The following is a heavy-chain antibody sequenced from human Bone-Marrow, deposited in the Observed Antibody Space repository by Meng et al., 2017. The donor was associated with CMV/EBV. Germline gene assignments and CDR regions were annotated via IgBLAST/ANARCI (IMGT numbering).Heavy chain of an antibody. CDR1: GYTFTADA. J-gene: IGHJ4*02. Sequence: CQTFGYTFTADAIHWVRQAPGQRFEWMGWINADNGDTQYSQKVQGRVIITRDRSASTSYMALNNLRPDDTAIYYCVKDRGGTGDFDFWGQGTLVTVSS. D-gene: IGHD2-8*02. CDR3: VKDRGGTGDFDF. V-gene: IGHV1-3*01. CDR2: INADNGDT.